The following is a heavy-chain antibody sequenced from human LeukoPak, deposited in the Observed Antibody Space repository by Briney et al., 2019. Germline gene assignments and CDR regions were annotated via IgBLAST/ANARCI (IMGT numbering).Heavy chain of an antibody. CDR2: IYYSGST. D-gene: IGHD3-10*01. CDR3: ARDRWVGWFGSMRDLDAFDI. V-gene: IGHV4-59*01. J-gene: IGHJ3*02. CDR1: GASISSYY. Sequence: KPSETLSLTCTASGASISSYYWSWIRQPPGKGLEWIGYIYYSGSTNYNPSLTSRVTISVDTSKTQFSLKLSSVTAADTAVYYCARDRWVGWFGSMRDLDAFDIWGQGTMVTVSS.